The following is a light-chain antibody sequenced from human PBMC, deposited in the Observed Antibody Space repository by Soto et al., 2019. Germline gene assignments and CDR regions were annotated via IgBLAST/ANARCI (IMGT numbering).Light chain of an antibody. CDR3: QQVNSFPIT. Sequence: DIQLTQSPSFLSASVGDRVTITCRASQGISTSLAWYQQKPGKAPELLIYTASTLQSGVPSRFSGSGSGTEFTLTISSLQPEDFATYYCQQVNSFPITFGQGTRLEI. CDR2: TAS. J-gene: IGKJ5*01. CDR1: QGISTS. V-gene: IGKV1-9*01.